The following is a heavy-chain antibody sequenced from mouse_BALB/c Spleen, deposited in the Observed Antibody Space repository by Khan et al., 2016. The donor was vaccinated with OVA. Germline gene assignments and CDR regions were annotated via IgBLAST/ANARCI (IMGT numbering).Heavy chain of an antibody. D-gene: IGHD2-3*01. Sequence: EVQLVESGPGLVKPSQSLSLTCTVTGYSITSDYAWNWIRQFPGNKLEWMGYINYSGSTSYNPSLKSRISITRDTSKNQFFLQLNSVTTEDTATYYCARGGYYVPYYAMDYWGQGTSVTVSS. CDR2: INYSGST. CDR3: ARGGYYVPYYAMDY. V-gene: IGHV3-2*02. J-gene: IGHJ4*01. CDR1: GYSITSDYA.